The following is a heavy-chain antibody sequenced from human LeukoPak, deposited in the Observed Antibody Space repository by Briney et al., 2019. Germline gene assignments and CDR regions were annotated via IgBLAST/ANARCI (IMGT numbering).Heavy chain of an antibody. D-gene: IGHD3-22*01. CDR2: ISYDGSNK. CDR1: GFTFSSYG. CDR3: AKWEHYYDSSGYYNYYGMDV. V-gene: IGHV3-30*18. J-gene: IGHJ6*02. Sequence: PGGSLRLSCAASGFTFSSYGMHWVRQAPGKGLEWVAVISYDGSNKYYADSVKGRFTISRDNSKNTLYLQMNRLRAEDTAVYYCAKWEHYYDSSGYYNYYGMDVWGQGTTVTVSS.